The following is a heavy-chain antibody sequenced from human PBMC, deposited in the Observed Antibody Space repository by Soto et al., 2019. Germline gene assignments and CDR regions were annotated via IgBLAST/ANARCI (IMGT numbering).Heavy chain of an antibody. CDR3: AKPDDYGDYGCYD. D-gene: IGHD4-17*01. J-gene: IGHJ4*02. CDR1: GFTFGSYG. CDR2: ISYDGSNK. V-gene: IGHV3-30*18. Sequence: QVQLVESGGGVVQPGRSLRLSCAASGFTFGSYGMHWVRQAPGKGLEGVAVISYDGSNKYYADSVKGRFTISRDNSKNTLYLQMNSLRAEDTAVYYCAKPDDYGDYGCYDWGQGTLVTVSS.